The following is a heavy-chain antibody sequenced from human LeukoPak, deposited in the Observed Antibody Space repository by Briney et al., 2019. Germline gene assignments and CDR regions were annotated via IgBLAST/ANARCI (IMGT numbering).Heavy chain of an antibody. J-gene: IGHJ4*02. CDR3: ARVRAVAGLTGGYYFDY. V-gene: IGHV4-4*07. D-gene: IGHD6-19*01. CDR1: GDSISSYY. Sequence: PSETLSLTCTVSGDSISSYYWSWIRQPAGKGLEWIGRIYTRGSINYNPSLKSRVTMSVDTSKNRFSLKLSSVTAADTAVYYCARVRAVAGLTGGYYFDYWGQGTLVTVSS. CDR2: IYTRGSI.